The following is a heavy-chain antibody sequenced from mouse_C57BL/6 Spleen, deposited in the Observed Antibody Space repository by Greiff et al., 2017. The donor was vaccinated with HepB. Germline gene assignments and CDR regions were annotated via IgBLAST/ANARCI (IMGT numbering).Heavy chain of an antibody. J-gene: IGHJ2*01. D-gene: IGHD1-1*01. CDR2: INPGSGGT. CDR1: GYAFTNYL. V-gene: IGHV1-54*01. Sequence: VKLQQSGAELVRPGTSVKVSCKASGYAFTNYLIEWVKQRTGQGLEWIGVINPGSGGTNYNEKFKGKATLTADKSSSTAYMQLSSLTSEDSAVYFCARDSYYGSSDYFDYWGQGTTLTVSS. CDR3: ARDSYYGSSDYFDY.